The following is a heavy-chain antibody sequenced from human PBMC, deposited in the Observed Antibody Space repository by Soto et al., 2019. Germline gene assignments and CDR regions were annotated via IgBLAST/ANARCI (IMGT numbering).Heavy chain of an antibody. D-gene: IGHD3-22*01. Sequence: PSETLSLTCTVSGGSIGTYYWHWIRQPPGKGLEWIAYIYYTGNAKYNPSLKSRVTISVDTSKNHFSLNLNSLTAADTAVYYCARDNGREQYYDSSGYWYYFDYWGQGTLVTVSS. J-gene: IGHJ4*02. CDR1: GGSIGTYY. CDR3: ARDNGREQYYDSSGYWYYFDY. CDR2: IYYTGNA. V-gene: IGHV4-59*01.